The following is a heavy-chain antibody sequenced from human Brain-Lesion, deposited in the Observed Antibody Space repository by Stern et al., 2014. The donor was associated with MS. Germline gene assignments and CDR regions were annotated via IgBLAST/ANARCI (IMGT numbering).Heavy chain of an antibody. D-gene: IGHD2-2*01. Sequence: QVQLVESGPGLVKPSQTLSLSCTVSGGSISSGGYYWSWIRQPAGKGLEWIGRIFNSGSTSYHPSPKSRGTIPIDNATNHLSLAVNSMTAADTAVYYCARGRVVPGFQYYATDVWGQGTTVIVSS. V-gene: IGHV4-61*02. CDR2: IFNSGST. CDR3: ARGRVVPGFQYYATDV. J-gene: IGHJ6*02. CDR1: GGSISSGGYY.